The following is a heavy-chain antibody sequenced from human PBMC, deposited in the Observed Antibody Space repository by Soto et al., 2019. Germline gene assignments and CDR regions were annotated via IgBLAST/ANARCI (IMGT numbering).Heavy chain of an antibody. CDR3: ARDSGYYNYYYYGMDL. J-gene: IGHJ6*02. V-gene: IGHV4-4*07. CDR2: IYTSGST. Sequence: WETLSLTCTVSGGSISSYYWSWIRQPAGKGLEWIGRIYTSGSTNYDPSLKSRVTMSVDTSKNQFSLKLSSVTAADTAVYYCARDSGYYNYYYYGMDLWGQGTTVTVSS. CDR1: GGSISSYY. D-gene: IGHD5-12*01.